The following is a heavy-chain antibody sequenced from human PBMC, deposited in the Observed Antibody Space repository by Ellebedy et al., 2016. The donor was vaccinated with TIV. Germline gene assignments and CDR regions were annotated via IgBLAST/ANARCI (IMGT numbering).Heavy chain of an antibody. CDR1: GFTFSSYW. D-gene: IGHD3-3*01. Sequence: GESLKISXAASGFTFSSYWMHWVRQAPGKGLVWVSRINSDGSSTSYADSVKGRFTISRDNAKNSLYLQMNSLRAEDTAVYYCARDSPVVVIIPPNYGMDVWGQGTTVTVSS. V-gene: IGHV3-74*01. J-gene: IGHJ6*02. CDR3: ARDSPVVVIIPPNYGMDV. CDR2: INSDGSST.